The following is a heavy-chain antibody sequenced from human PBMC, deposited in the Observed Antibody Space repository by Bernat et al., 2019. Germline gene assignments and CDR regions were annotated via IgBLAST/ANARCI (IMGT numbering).Heavy chain of an antibody. CDR3: AGPGSSGWYGSDY. Sequence: QVQLVQSGAEVKKPGASVKVSCKASGYTFTSYAMHWVRQAPGQRLEWMGWINAGNGNTKYSQKFQGRVTITRDTSASTAYMELSSLRSDDTAVYYCAGPGSSGWYGSDYWGQGTLVTVSS. CDR2: INAGNGNT. V-gene: IGHV1-3*01. D-gene: IGHD6-19*01. J-gene: IGHJ4*02. CDR1: GYTFTSYA.